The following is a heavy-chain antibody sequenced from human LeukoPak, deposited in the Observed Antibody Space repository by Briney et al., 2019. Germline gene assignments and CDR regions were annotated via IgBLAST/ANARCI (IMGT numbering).Heavy chain of an antibody. CDR1: GGSISSGGYY. CDR3: ARGREWEPKVFDY. V-gene: IGHV4-31*03. Sequence: SETLSLTCTVSGGSISSGGYYWSWIRQHPGKGLEWIGYIYYSGSTYYNPSLKSRVTISVDTSKNQFSLKLSSVTAADTAVYYCARGREWEPKVFDYWGQGTLVTVSS. J-gene: IGHJ4*02. CDR2: IYYSGST. D-gene: IGHD1-26*01.